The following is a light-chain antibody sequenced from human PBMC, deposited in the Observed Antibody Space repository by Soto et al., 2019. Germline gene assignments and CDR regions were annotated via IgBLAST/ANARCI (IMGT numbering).Light chain of an antibody. CDR2: RNN. CDR3: AAWDDSLSGL. V-gene: IGLV1-47*01. CDR1: SSNIGSNY. Sequence: QSVLTQPPSGSGIPGQRVTISCSGSSSNIGSNYVYWYQQLPGTAPKLLIYRNNQRPSGVPDRFSGSKSGTSASLAISGLRSEDEADYYCAAWDDSLSGLFGGGTKLTVL. J-gene: IGLJ2*01.